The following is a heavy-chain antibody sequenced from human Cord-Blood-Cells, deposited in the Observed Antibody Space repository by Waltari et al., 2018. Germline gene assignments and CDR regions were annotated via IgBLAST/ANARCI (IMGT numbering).Heavy chain of an antibody. CDR1: GYSISSGYY. D-gene: IGHD6-6*01. J-gene: IGHJ3*02. CDR2: IYHSGST. V-gene: IGHV4-38-2*02. Sequence: QVQLQESGPGLVKPSETLSLTCTVSGYSISSGYYWGWIRQPPGKGLEWIGSIYHSGSTYYHPSLKSRVTISVDTAKNQCSLKLSSVTAADTAVYYCAREYRPSIAARKGGHDAFDIWGQGTMVTVSS. CDR3: AREYRPSIAARKGGHDAFDI.